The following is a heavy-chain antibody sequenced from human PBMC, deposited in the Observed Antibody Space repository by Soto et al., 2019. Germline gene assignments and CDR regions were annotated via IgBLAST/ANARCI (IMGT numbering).Heavy chain of an antibody. CDR2: IYYSGRT. V-gene: IGHV4-30-4*01. CDR1: GDSINSGDYY. Sequence: SETLSLTCTVSGDSINSGDYYWTWIRQPPGKGLEYIGYIYYSGRTYYNPSLKGRVTISIDTSKNKFSLNLSSVTAADTAVYYCVRGMLRGYYFDYWGQGALVTVSS. J-gene: IGHJ4*02. D-gene: IGHD2-15*01. CDR3: VRGMLRGYYFDY.